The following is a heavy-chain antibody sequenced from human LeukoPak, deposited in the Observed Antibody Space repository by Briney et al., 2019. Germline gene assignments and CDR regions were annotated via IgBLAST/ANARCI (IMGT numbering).Heavy chain of an antibody. V-gene: IGHV3-7*02. CDR1: GLTFSGYW. J-gene: IGHJ4*02. Sequence: GGSLRLSCAASGLTFSGYWMNWVRQAPGKGLEWVANIKPDGSEKYYVDSVKGRFTISRDNAKNTLYLQMTILTAEDTAVYYCARVGKSGSYYYFDYWGQGTLVTVSS. CDR3: ARVGKSGSYYYFDY. D-gene: IGHD1-26*01. CDR2: IKPDGSEK.